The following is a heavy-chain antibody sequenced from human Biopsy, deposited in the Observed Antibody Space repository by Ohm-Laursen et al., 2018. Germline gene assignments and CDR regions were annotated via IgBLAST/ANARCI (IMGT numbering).Heavy chain of an antibody. J-gene: IGHJ3*01. CDR1: GGYMSGDY. D-gene: IGHD3-3*01. V-gene: IGHV4-59*01. CDR3: ARLYRLDDYWNDDPPDAFDV. CDR2: ISDRGTT. Sequence: GTLSLTCTVSGGYMSGDYWSWIRQSPRKGLEWIGHISDRGTTNSNPSLRGRITISVDTSKNQFSLKLNSVSAADTALFFCARLYRLDDYWNDDPPDAFDVWGPGTMVTVSS.